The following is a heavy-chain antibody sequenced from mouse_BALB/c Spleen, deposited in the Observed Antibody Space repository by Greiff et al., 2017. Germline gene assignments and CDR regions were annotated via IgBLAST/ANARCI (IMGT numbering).Heavy chain of an antibody. V-gene: IGHV1-69*01. J-gene: IGHJ2*01. D-gene: IGHD2-10*02. Sequence: QVQLQQPGAELVMPGASVKMSCKASGYTFTDYWMHWVKQRPGQGLEWIGAIDTSDSYKSYNQKFKGKATLTVDESSSTAYMQLSSLTSENSAVYYIAKWGYGNPYFDCWGQGTTLTVSS. CDR1: GYTFTDYW. CDR2: IDTSDSYK. CDR3: AKWGYGNPYFDC.